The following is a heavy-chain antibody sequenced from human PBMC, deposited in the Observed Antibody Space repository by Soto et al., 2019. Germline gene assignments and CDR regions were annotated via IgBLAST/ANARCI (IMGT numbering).Heavy chain of an antibody. D-gene: IGHD1-26*01. CDR2: ISASSGKI. Sequence: EVLLLESGGGLVRPGGSLRLSCAASGFASGTTWVRQTPERGQEWVSGISASSGKIFYADSVRGRFTISKDNSKKTLYLQMDSLRDDDTAIYYCTQWDGYADVWGQGTTVIVSS. J-gene: IGHJ6*02. CDR1: GFASGT. V-gene: IGHV3-23*01. CDR3: TQWDGYADV.